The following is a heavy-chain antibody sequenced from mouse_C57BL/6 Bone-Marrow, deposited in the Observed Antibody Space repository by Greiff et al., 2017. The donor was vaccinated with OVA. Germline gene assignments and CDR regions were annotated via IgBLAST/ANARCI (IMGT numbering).Heavy chain of an antibody. V-gene: IGHV3-8*01. CDR3: ARYDGRLMIAY. CDR1: GYSITSDY. D-gene: IGHD2-4*01. CDR2: ISYSGST. J-gene: IGHJ4*01. Sequence: VQLKESGPGLAKPSQTLSLTCSVTGYSITSDYWNGIRKFPGNKLEYMGDISYSGSTYYNPSLNSRISITRDTSKKQYYLQLNSVTTEATATCYCARYDGRLMIAYWGQGTSVTVSS.